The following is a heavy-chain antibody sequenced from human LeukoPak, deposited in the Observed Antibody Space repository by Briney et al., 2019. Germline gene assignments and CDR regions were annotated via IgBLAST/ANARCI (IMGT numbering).Heavy chain of an antibody. V-gene: IGHV4-59*01. J-gene: IGHJ3*02. CDR2: IYYSGST. D-gene: IGHD1-1*01. Sequence: PSETLSLTCTVSGGSISSYYWSWIRQPPGKGLEWIGYIYYSGSTNYNPSLKSRVTILVDTSKNQFSLKLSSVTAADTAVYYCAREERVAFDIWGQGTMVTVSS. CDR1: GGSISSYY. CDR3: AREERVAFDI.